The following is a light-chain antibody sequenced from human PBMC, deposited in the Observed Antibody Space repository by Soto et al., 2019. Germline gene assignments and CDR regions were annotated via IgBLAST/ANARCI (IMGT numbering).Light chain of an antibody. J-gene: IGLJ1*01. Sequence: QSVLAQPPSASGTPGQRVTISCSGSSSNIGSYTVHWFQQLPGAAPKPLIYTTDQRPSGVPDRFSGSKSGTSASLAISGLQSEDEADYYCAAWDDSLNSHVFGSGTKVTVL. CDR3: AAWDDSLNSHV. CDR1: SSNIGSYT. V-gene: IGLV1-44*01. CDR2: TTD.